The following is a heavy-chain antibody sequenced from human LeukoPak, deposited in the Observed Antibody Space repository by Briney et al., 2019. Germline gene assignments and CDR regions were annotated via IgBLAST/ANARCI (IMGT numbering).Heavy chain of an antibody. J-gene: IGHJ4*02. CDR1: GGSISSYY. CDR2: IYYSGST. D-gene: IGHD3-3*01. CDR3: SRIVSAELLRSFYYFDY. Sequence: SETLSLTCTVSGGSISSYYWSWIRQPPGKGLEWIGYIYYSGSTNYNPSLKSRVTISVDTSKNQFSLKPSSVTAADTAVYYFSRIVSAELLRSFYYFDYLGQGTLVPVSS. V-gene: IGHV4-59*01.